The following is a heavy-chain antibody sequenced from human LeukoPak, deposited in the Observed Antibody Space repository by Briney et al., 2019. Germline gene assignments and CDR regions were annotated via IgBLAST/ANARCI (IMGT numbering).Heavy chain of an antibody. CDR2: IYSGGST. Sequence: QPGGSLRLSCAASGFTVSSNYMSWVRQAPGKGLEWVSVIYSGGSTYYADSVKGRFTTSRDNSKNTLYLQMNCLRAEDTAVYYCARGLRGGYSAENYYYYMDVWGKGTTVTISS. CDR1: GFTVSSNY. V-gene: IGHV3-53*01. J-gene: IGHJ6*03. CDR3: ARGLRGGYSAENYYYYMDV. D-gene: IGHD5-12*01.